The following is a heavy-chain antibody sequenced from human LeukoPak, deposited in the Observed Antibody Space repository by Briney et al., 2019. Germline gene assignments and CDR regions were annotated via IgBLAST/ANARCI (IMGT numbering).Heavy chain of an antibody. CDR2: INAGSGNT. CDR3: HGSGSPSDAFDI. J-gene: IGHJ3*02. V-gene: IGHV1-3*01. Sequence: ASVKVSCKASGYTFTSYAMHWVRQAPGQRLEWMGWINAGSGNTKYSQKFQGRVTITRDTSASTAYMELSSLRSEDTAVYYCHGSGSPSDAFDIWGQGTMVTVSS. D-gene: IGHD3-10*01. CDR1: GYTFTSYA.